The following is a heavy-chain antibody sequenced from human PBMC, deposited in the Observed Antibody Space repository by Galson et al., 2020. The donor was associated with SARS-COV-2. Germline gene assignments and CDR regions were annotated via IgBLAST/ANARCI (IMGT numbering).Heavy chain of an antibody. J-gene: IGHJ4*01. CDR2: ISPYNDPT. CDR1: DYASINYA. CDR3: ASGVGFTYDSGGYFEY. Sequence: ASVKVSCEASDYASINYAISWLRQAPGQGLEWMGWISPYNDPTNYAQSLQGRVTVTTDTSTSTIYMELTSLRSDDTAVYYCASGVGFTYDSGGYFEYWGHETLRTVSS. V-gene: IGHV1-18*01. D-gene: IGHD6-19*01.